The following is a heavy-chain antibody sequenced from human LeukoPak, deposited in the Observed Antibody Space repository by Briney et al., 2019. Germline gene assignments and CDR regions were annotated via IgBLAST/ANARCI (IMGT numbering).Heavy chain of an antibody. CDR3: ARGERVGANAFDI. CDR2: INTNTGNP. J-gene: IGHJ3*02. CDR1: GYTFTVYY. Sequence: GASVKVSCKASGYTFTVYYIHWLRQAPGQGLEWMGWINTNTGNPTYAQGFTGRFVFSLDTSVSTAYLQISSLKAEDTAVYYCARGERVGANAFDIWGQGTMVTVSS. D-gene: IGHD1-26*01. V-gene: IGHV7-4-1*02.